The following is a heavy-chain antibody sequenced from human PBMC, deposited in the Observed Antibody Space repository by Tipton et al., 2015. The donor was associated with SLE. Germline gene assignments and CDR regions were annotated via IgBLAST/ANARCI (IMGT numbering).Heavy chain of an antibody. V-gene: IGHV4-59*11. D-gene: IGHD3-10*01. CDR3: ARVSGDAFDI. CDR2: IYFSESA. Sequence: TLSLTCTVSGGSISTHFWSWIRQPPGKGLEWIGSIYFSESANYSPSLKSRVTISLDTSRSQFSLQLSSVTAADTAVYYCARVSGDAFDIWGQGTMVTVSS. J-gene: IGHJ3*02. CDR1: GGSISTHF.